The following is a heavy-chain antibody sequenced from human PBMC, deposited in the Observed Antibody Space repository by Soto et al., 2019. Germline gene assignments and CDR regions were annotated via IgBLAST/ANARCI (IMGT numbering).Heavy chain of an antibody. D-gene: IGHD5-18*01. V-gene: IGHV3-7*01. Sequence: EVELVESGGGLVQPGGSLRLSCAASGFTFSHHWMGWVRQAPGKGLEWLATINQNVSQNYYVDSVKGRFTISRDNAQNSVYLQMNSLGAEDAAVYFCVRDYGYYVFEYWGQGTLVAVSS. CDR1: GFTFSHHW. J-gene: IGHJ4*02. CDR3: VRDYGYYVFEY. CDR2: INQNVSQN.